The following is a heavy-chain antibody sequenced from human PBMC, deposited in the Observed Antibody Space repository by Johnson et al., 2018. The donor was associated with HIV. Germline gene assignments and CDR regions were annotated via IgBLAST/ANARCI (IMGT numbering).Heavy chain of an antibody. Sequence: VQLVESGGGLVQPGGSLRLSCAASGFTVNSNYMSWVRQAPGKGLEWVSVIYSGGSTYYADSVKGRFTISRDNSKNTLYLQMNSLRAEDTAVYYCATRDPTYRPGAFDLWGQGTMVTVSS. CDR2: IYSGGST. CDR1: GFTVNSNY. CDR3: ATRDPTYRPGAFDL. D-gene: IGHD1-14*01. V-gene: IGHV3-66*01. J-gene: IGHJ3*01.